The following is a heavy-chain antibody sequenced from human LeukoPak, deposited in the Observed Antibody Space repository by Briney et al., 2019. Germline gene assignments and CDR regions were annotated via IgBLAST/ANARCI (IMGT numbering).Heavy chain of an antibody. CDR1: GYTFDDYA. J-gene: IGHJ4*02. CDR2: VSWKSGSI. CDR3: AKDITHSSSWDLFDY. Sequence: GGSLRLSCAASGYTFDDYALHWARQDPGKGLEGVSGVSWKSGSIGYADSLKGRFNISRDNAKNSLYLQMNSLRAEDTALYHCAKDITHSSSWDLFDYGGQGTLVTVSS. D-gene: IGHD6-13*01. V-gene: IGHV3-9*01.